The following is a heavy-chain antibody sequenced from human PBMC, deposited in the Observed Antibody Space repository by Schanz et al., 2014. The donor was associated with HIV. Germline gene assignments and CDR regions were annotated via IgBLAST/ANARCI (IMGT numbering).Heavy chain of an antibody. J-gene: IGHJ4*02. D-gene: IGHD3-22*01. CDR2: ISGNSGHT. CDR1: GFTFSNAW. CDR3: AKGASPYHDSSGFYPDY. V-gene: IGHV3-23*04. Sequence: VQLVVSGGGVVQPGRSLRLSCAASGFTFSNAWMSWVRQAPGKGLEWVSGISGNSGHTWYADSVKGRFTISRDNSKNTLYLQMNRLRTEDTALYYCAKGASPYHDSSGFYPDYWSQGTLVTVSS.